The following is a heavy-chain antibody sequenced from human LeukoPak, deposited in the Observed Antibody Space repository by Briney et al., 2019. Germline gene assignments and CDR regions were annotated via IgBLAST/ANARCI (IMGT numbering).Heavy chain of an antibody. CDR1: GGPIRSRDYY. CDR2: VFYSGST. V-gene: IGHV4-31*03. CDR3: ARTPRPASVAAGNNWFDP. D-gene: IGHD2-15*01. Sequence: PSQTLSLTCTVSGGPIRSRDYYWSWIRQHPGKGLKWIGYVFYSGSTHYNPSLQSRVTISVDTSENQFSLKLSSVTAADTALYYCARTPRPASVAAGNNWFDPWGQGTLVTVSS. J-gene: IGHJ5*02.